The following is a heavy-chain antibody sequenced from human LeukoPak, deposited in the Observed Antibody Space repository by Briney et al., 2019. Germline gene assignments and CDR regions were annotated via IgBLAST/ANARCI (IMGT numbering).Heavy chain of an antibody. CDR3: ARDPENYDSSGYYYEPDY. Sequence: PGGSLRLSCAASGFTFSSYSMNWVRQAPGKGLEWVSSISSSSSYINYADSVKGRFTISRDNAKNSLYLQMNSLRAEDTAVYYCARDPENYDSSGYYYEPDYWGQGTLVTVSS. CDR1: GFTFSSYS. V-gene: IGHV3-21*01. CDR2: ISSSSSYI. D-gene: IGHD3-22*01. J-gene: IGHJ4*02.